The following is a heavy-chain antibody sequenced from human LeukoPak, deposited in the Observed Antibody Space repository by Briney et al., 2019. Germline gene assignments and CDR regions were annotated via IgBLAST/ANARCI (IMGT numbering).Heavy chain of an antibody. J-gene: IGHJ4*02. CDR3: ARSLRYFDWDDDC. D-gene: IGHD3-9*01. CDR1: GFTFSSYA. V-gene: IGHV3-30-3*01. CDR2: ISYEGYNK. Sequence: GGSLRLSCAGSGFTFSSYAMHWIRQAPGKGLEWVAVISYEGYNKYYADSVRGRFTISRDNSKNTLYPQMNSLRVDDTALYYCARSLRYFDWDDDCWGQGTLVTVSS.